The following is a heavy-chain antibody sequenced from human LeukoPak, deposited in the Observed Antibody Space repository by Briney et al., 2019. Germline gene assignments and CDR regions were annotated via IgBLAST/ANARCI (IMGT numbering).Heavy chain of an antibody. CDR2: INHSGSI. CDR1: GGSFSAHY. V-gene: IGHV4-34*01. D-gene: IGHD3-16*01. J-gene: IGHJ4*02. Sequence: SETLSLTCAVYGGSFSAHYWSVIRQPPGKGLEWIGEINHSGSINYNPSLKSRVTTSVDTSKNQFSLKLSSVTAADTAVYYCAMVVWGSYFDYWGQGTLVTVSS. CDR3: AMVVWGSYFDY.